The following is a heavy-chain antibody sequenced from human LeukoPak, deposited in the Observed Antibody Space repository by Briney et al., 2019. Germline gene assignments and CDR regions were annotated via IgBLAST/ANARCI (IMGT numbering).Heavy chain of an antibody. Sequence: SETLSLTCTVSGYSISSGYYWGWIRQPPGKGLEWIGSIYHSGSTYYNPSLKSRVTISVDTSKNQFSLKLSSVTAADTAVYYCATLYLFGSGSYSTYYFDYWGQGTLVTVSS. CDR2: IYHSGST. J-gene: IGHJ4*02. CDR1: GYSISSGYY. D-gene: IGHD3-10*01. CDR3: ATLYLFGSGSYSTYYFDY. V-gene: IGHV4-38-2*02.